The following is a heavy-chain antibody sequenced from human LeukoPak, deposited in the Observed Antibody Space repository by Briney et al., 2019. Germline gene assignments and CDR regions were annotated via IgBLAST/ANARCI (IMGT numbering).Heavy chain of an antibody. CDR2: ISGSGGTT. CDR1: GFTFRNYA. CDR3: AKDSSH. D-gene: IGHD2-2*01. J-gene: IGHJ4*02. Sequence: GGSLRLSCAASGFTFRNYAMSWVRRAPGKGLEWVSAISGSGGTTYYLDSLKGRFTISRDNSKNTLYLQMNSLRVEDTAVYYCAKDSSHWGQGTLVTVSS. V-gene: IGHV3-23*01.